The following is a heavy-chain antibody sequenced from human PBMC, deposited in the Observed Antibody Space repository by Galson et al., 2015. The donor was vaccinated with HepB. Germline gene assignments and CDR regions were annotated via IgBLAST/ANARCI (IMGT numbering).Heavy chain of an antibody. CDR1: GYTFTSYG. J-gene: IGHJ3*02. CDR2: ISAYNGDT. V-gene: IGHV1-18*01. Sequence: SVKVSCKASGYTFTSYGISWVRQAPGQGLEWMGWISAYNGDTNYAQKIQGRVTMTTDTSTSTAYMELRSLRSDDTAVYYCARDPELKSYDSSGYWRGHAFDIWGQGTMVTVSS. D-gene: IGHD3-22*01. CDR3: ARDPELKSYDSSGYWRGHAFDI.